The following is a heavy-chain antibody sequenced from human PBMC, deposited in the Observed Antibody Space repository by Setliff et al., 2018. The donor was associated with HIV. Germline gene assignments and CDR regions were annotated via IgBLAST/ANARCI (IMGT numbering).Heavy chain of an antibody. V-gene: IGHV4-61*09. D-gene: IGHD5-18*01. CDR1: GGSVNSGTYH. CDR2: IYTSGSP. CDR3: ARDLPYNYGHAGLDY. Sequence: SETLSLTCSVSGGSVNSGTYHWAWIRQPAGKGLEWIGHIYTSGSPHYKSSLTSRLTISLDTSRNQFSLKLTSVTAADSATYYCARDLPYNYGHAGLDYWGLGTLVTVSS. J-gene: IGHJ4*02.